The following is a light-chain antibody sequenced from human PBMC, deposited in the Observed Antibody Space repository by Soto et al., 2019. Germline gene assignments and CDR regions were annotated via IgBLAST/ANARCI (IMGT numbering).Light chain of an antibody. CDR1: QSVSSSY. J-gene: IGKJ1*01. V-gene: IGKV3-20*01. CDR3: QQYGSSPWT. Sequence: EIVLTQSPGTLSLSPGERATLSCRASQSVSSSYLAWYQQKPGQAPRLLIYGASSRATGFPDRCSGSGSGTDFTLTISRLEPEDFAVDYCQQYGSSPWTFGKGTNVEVK. CDR2: GAS.